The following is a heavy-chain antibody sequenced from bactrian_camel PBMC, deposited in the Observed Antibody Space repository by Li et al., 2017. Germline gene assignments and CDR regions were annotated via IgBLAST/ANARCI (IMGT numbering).Heavy chain of an antibody. CDR1: SYIAGSYC. D-gene: IGHD2*01. CDR3: TADLGPIDLLSQTDFGY. Sequence: HVQLVESGGGSVQAGGSLRLSCVASSYIAGSYCMAWFRQAPGSEREGVASLSIDDSTDYADSVKGRFAISLDNGANTLYLQMNDLKPEDSAMYYCTADLGPIDLLSQTDFGYWGQGTQVTVS. CDR2: LSIDDST. V-gene: IGHV3S55*01. J-gene: IGHJ6*01.